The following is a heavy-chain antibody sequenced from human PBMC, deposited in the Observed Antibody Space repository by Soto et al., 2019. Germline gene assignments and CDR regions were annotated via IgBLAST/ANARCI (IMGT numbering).Heavy chain of an antibody. V-gene: IGHV3-9*01. CDR1: GFTFDDYA. D-gene: IGHD5-18*01. CDR3: AKVWGTAMGIGGYFDY. CDR2: ISWNSGSI. Sequence: GGSLRLSCAASGFTFDDYAMHWVRQAPGKGLEWVSGISWNSGSIGYADSVKGRFTISRDNAKNSLYLQMNSLRAEDTALYYCAKVWGTAMGIGGYFDYWGQGTLVTVSS. J-gene: IGHJ4*02.